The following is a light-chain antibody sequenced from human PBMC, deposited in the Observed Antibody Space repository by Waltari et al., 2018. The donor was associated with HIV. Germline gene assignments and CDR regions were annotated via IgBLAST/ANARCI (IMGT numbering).Light chain of an antibody. CDR1: TGAVTSGHP. CDR2: DTS. CDR3: LLSYAGARPVV. J-gene: IGLJ2*01. V-gene: IGLV7-46*01. Sequence: QAVVTQEPSLTVSPGGTVTLTCGSRTGAVTSGHPPYWFQQKSGQAPRTLIYDTSNKHSWTPARFSGSLLGGKAALTLSGAQPEDEAEYFCLLSYAGARPVVFGGGTKLTVL.